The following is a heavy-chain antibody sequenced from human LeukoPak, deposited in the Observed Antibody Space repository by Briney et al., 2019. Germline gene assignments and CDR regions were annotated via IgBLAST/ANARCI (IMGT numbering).Heavy chain of an antibody. V-gene: IGHV1-69*01. J-gene: IGHJ4*02. CDR2: IIPIFGTA. CDR1: GGTFSSYA. Sequence: SVKVSCKASGGTFSSYAISWVRQAPGQGLEWMGGIIPIFGTANYAQKFQGRVTITADESTSTAYMELSSLRSEDTAVYYCARHMTTVTTCIDYWGQGTLVTVSS. D-gene: IGHD4-17*01. CDR3: ARHMTTVTTCIDY.